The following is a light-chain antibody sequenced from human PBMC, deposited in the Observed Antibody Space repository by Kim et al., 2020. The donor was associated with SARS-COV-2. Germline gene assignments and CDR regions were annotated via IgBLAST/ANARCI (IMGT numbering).Light chain of an antibody. J-gene: IGKJ4*01. Sequence: VSPGGRATLSCRASQGVSSNLAWYQQKPGQAPRLLIYGASTRATGIPARFSGSGSGTEFTLTISSLQSEDFAVYYCQQYKNWPPLTFGGGTKLEI. CDR2: GAS. CDR1: QGVSSN. CDR3: QQYKNWPPLT. V-gene: IGKV3-15*01.